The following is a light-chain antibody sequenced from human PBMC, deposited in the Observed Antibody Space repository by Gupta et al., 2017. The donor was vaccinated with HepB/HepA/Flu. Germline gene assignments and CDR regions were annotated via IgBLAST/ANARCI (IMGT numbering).Light chain of an antibody. Sequence: EIVLTQSAATLSLSPGERATLSCRASHSVSRYLSWYQQKPGQAPRLLIYDASNRATGIPVRFSGSGSGTDFTLTISGLEPEDFAVYYCQQRTNWPALTFGGGTKVEIK. CDR3: QQRTNWPALT. CDR1: HSVSRY. J-gene: IGKJ4*01. V-gene: IGKV3-11*01. CDR2: DAS.